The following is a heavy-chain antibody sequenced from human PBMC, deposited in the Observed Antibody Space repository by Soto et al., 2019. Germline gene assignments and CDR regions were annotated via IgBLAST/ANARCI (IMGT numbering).Heavy chain of an antibody. CDR3: ARAEYSGYDFGVQFDY. V-gene: IGHV4-34*01. J-gene: IGHJ4*02. D-gene: IGHD5-12*01. CDR1: GVSCSGYY. CDR2: INHSGST. Sequence: SETMSLTCAVDGVSCSGYYWSWIRQPPGKGLEWIGEINHSGSTNYNPSLKSRVTISVDTSKNQFSLKLSSVTAADTAVYYCARAEYSGYDFGVQFDYWGQGTLVTVSS.